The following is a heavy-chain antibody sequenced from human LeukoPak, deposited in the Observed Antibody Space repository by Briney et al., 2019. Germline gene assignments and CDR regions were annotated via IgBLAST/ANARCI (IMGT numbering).Heavy chain of an antibody. CDR2: INHSGST. J-gene: IGHJ4*02. D-gene: IGHD6-13*01. V-gene: IGHV4-34*01. CDR1: GGSISSYY. Sequence: PSETLSLTCIVSGGSISSYYWSWIRQPPGKGLEWIGEINHSGSTNYNPSLKSRVTISVDTSKNQFSLKLSSVTAADTAVYYCARLRSSSWTPNAKIKRYYFDYWGQGTLVTVSS. CDR3: ARLRSSSWTPNAKIKRYYFDY.